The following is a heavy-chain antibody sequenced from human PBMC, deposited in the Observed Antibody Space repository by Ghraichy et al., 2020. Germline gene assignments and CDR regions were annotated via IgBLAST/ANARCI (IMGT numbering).Heavy chain of an antibody. V-gene: IGHV3-30-3*01. CDR2: ISYDGSNK. CDR3: ARDRDSSSWKRNYYYYYGMDV. CDR1: GFTFSSYA. Sequence: GGSLRLSCAASGFTFSSYAMHWVRQAPGKGLEWVAVISYDGSNKYYADSVKGRFTISRDNSKNTLYLQMNSLRAEDTAVYYCARDRDSSSWKRNYYYYYGMDVWGQGTTVTVSS. D-gene: IGHD6-13*01. J-gene: IGHJ6*02.